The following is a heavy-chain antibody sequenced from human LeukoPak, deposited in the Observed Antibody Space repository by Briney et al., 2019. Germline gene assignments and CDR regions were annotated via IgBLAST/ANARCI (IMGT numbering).Heavy chain of an antibody. CDR1: GFTFSSYS. V-gene: IGHV3-21*01. Sequence: GGSLRLSCAASGFTFSSYSMNWVRQAPGKGLEWVSSISSSSSYIYYADSVKGRFTISRDNAKNSLYLQMNSLRAEDTAVYCCARDRDYHILTGYYYYGMDVWGKGTTVTVSS. CDR3: ARDRDYHILTGYYYYGMDV. D-gene: IGHD3-9*01. J-gene: IGHJ6*04. CDR2: ISSSSSYI.